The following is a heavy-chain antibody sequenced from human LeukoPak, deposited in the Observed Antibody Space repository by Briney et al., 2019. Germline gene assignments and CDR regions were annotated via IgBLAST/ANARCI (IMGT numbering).Heavy chain of an antibody. Sequence: GGSLRLSCAASGFTFSSYGMHWVRQAPGKGLEWVAFIRYDGSNKYYADSVKGRFTISRDNSKNTLYLQMNSLRAEDTAVYYCAKERSSGKYYYYYMDVWGKGTTVTVSS. V-gene: IGHV3-30*02. D-gene: IGHD6-19*01. CDR1: GFTFSSYG. CDR3: AKERSSGKYYYYYMDV. CDR2: IRYDGSNK. J-gene: IGHJ6*03.